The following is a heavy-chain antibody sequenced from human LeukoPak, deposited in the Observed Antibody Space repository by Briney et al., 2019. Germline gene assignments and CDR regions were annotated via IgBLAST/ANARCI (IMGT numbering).Heavy chain of an antibody. V-gene: IGHV4-30-2*01. Sequence: ASETLSLTCAVSGGSISSGGYSWSWIRQPPGKGLEWIGYIYHSGSTYYNPSLKSRVTISVDRSKNQFSLKLSSVTAADTAVYYCASYGDYYYFDYWGQGTLVTVSA. J-gene: IGHJ4*02. CDR2: IYHSGST. D-gene: IGHD4-17*01. CDR1: GGSISSGGYS. CDR3: ASYGDYYYFDY.